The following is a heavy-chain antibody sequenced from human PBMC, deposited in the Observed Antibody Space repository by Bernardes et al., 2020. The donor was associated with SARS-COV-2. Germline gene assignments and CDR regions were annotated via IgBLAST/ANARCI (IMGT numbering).Heavy chain of an antibody. D-gene: IGHD3-3*01. J-gene: IGHJ6*02. Sequence: SETLSLTCTVSGASISSTNYYWGWIRQSPGKGLEWIGSVYSSGNSYYNPSLQSRVRASVDTSKNQFSLKLSSVTAADTAVYYCTRGVEISGEVVLYYYGLDVWGQGTTVTVSS. V-gene: IGHV4-39*01. CDR1: GASISSTNYY. CDR2: VYSSGNS. CDR3: TRGVEISGEVVLYYYGLDV.